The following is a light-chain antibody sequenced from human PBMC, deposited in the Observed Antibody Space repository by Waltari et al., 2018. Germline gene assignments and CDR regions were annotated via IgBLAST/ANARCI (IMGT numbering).Light chain of an antibody. Sequence: QSALTQPPSVSGSPGQSVTISCTGTSSDVGGYNRVSWYQQPPGTAPKLMIYAVSNRPSGVPDRFSGSKSGNTASLTIAGLQAEDEADYYCNSYKTGSSYVFGTGTKVTVL. CDR3: NSYKTGSSYV. J-gene: IGLJ1*01. V-gene: IGLV2-18*02. CDR2: AVS. CDR1: SSDVGGYNR.